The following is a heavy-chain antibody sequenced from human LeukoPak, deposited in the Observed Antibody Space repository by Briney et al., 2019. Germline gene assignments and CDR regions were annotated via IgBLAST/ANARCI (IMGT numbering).Heavy chain of an antibody. Sequence: ASVKVSCKASGYTFTTYYIHWVRQAPGQGLEWMGIINPSDGSTSYAQKSQGRVTMTRDMSTSTVYMELSSLRSEDTAVYYCVRSGCDGGNCFFDYWGQGTLVTVSS. CDR1: GYTFTTYY. CDR2: INPSDGST. CDR3: VRSGCDGGNCFFDY. D-gene: IGHD2-15*01. V-gene: IGHV1-46*01. J-gene: IGHJ4*02.